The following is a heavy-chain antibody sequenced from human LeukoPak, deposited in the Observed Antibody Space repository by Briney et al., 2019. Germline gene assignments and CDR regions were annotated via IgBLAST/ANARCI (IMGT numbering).Heavy chain of an antibody. CDR1: GGSISSGGYY. D-gene: IGHD3-10*01. CDR3: ARGNYYGSGSYYLSRLNWFDP. CDR2: IYHSGST. Sequence: SETLSLTCTVSGGSISSGGYYWSWIRQPPGKGLEWIGYIYHSGSTYYNPSLKSRVTISVDRSKNQFSLKLSSVTAADTAVYYCARGNYYGSGSYYLSRLNWFDPWGQGTLVTVSS. V-gene: IGHV4-30-2*01. J-gene: IGHJ5*02.